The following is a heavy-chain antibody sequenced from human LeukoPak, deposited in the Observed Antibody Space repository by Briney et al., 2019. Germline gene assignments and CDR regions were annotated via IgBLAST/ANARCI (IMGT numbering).Heavy chain of an antibody. CDR2: IIPIFGTA. J-gene: IGHJ4*02. D-gene: IGHD3-22*01. Sequence: SVKVSCKASGGTFSSYAISWVRQAPGQGLEWMGGIIPIFGTANYAQKFQGRVTITADESTSTAYMELSSLRSEDTAVYYCATWASSGSYYFDYWGQGTLVTVSS. CDR3: ATWASSGSYYFDY. CDR1: GGTFSSYA. V-gene: IGHV1-69*01.